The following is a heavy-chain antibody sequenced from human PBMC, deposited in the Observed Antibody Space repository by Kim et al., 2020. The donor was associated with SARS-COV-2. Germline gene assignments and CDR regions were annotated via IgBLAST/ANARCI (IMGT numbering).Heavy chain of an antibody. V-gene: IGHV3-49*03. CDR1: GFTFGDYA. CDR3: TREGRVYCSSTSCYYDYVWGSYRLYYFDY. D-gene: IGHD3-16*02. J-gene: IGHJ4*02. CDR2: IRSKAYGGTT. Sequence: GGSLRLSCTASGFTFGDYAMSWFRQAPGKGLEWVGFIRSKAYGGTTEYAASVKGRFTISRDDSKSIAYLQMNSLKTEDTAVYYCTREGRVYCSSTSCYYDYVWGSYRLYYFDYWGQGTLVTVSS.